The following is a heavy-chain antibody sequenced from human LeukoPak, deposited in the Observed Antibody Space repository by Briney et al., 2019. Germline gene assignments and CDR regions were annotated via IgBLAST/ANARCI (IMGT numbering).Heavy chain of an antibody. CDR1: GFTFSSYG. V-gene: IGHV3-30*18. CDR2: ISYDGSNK. J-gene: IGHJ4*02. CDR3: AKRCSGGSCYGDY. D-gene: IGHD2-15*01. Sequence: HPGGSLRLSCAASGFTFSSYGMSWVRQAPGKGLEWVAVISYDGSNKYYTDSVKGRFTISRDNSKNTLFLQMNSLRAEDTAIYYCAKRCSGGSCYGDYWGQGTLVTVSS.